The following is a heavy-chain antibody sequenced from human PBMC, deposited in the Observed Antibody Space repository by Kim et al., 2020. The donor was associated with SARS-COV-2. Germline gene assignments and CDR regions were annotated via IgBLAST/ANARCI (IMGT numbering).Heavy chain of an antibody. V-gene: IGHV1-46*01. CDR2: IFPSDGST. CDR3: AREMRGAYPWGYY. D-gene: IGHD2-15*01. CDR1: GYTFTNYD. Sequence: ASVKVSCKASGYTFTNYDMHWVRQAPGQGLEWMGRIFPSDGSTNYAQKFRDRVTMTRDTSTSTAYVELSSLTSDDTAVYYCAREMRGAYPWGYYWGLGT. J-gene: IGHJ4*02.